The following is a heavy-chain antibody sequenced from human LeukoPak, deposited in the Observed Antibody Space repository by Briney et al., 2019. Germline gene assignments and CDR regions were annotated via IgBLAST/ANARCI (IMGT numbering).Heavy chain of an antibody. CDR2: LRNDESEI. D-gene: IGHD1-14*01. CDR1: GFIFSNYG. V-gene: IGHV3-30*02. Sequence: GGSLRLSCAASGFIFSNYGMHWVRQAPGKGLEWVAFLRNDESEIFYADPVKGRFTISRDNSKNTLYLQMSSLRDEDTAVYYCVKDTGRGDFWGQGTQVTVSS. J-gene: IGHJ4*02. CDR3: VKDTGRGDF.